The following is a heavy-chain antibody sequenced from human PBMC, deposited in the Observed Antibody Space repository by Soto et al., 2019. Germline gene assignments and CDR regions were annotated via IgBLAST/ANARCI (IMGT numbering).Heavy chain of an antibody. J-gene: IGHJ6*02. Sequence: QVQLVQSGVEVKKSGASVKVSCKASGYTFTTFGISWVRQAPGQGLEWMGWISTYNGDTNYAQKFQDRVTMTTDTSTNTVDMELRSLRSDDTAVYYCAREGVAPYYYYGMDVWGQGTTVTVSS. CDR1: GYTFTTFG. V-gene: IGHV1-18*01. D-gene: IGHD2-15*01. CDR3: AREGVAPYYYYGMDV. CDR2: ISTYNGDT.